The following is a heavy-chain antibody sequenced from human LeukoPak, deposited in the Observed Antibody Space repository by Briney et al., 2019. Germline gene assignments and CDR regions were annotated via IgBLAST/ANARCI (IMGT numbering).Heavy chain of an antibody. Sequence: PSETLSLTCTVSGGSISSYYWSWIRQPAGKGLEWIGHIHTSGSTNYNPSLKSRATMSVDTSKNKFSLKLSSVTAADTAVYYCARVICSGGSCRFDYWGQGTLVTVSS. J-gene: IGHJ4*02. CDR1: GGSISSYY. D-gene: IGHD2-15*01. CDR2: IHTSGST. V-gene: IGHV4-4*07. CDR3: ARVICSGGSCRFDY.